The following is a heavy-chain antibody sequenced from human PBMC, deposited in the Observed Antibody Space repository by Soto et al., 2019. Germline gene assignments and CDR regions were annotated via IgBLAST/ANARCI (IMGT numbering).Heavy chain of an antibody. D-gene: IGHD2-15*01. CDR1: GFTFGDYA. V-gene: IGHV3-49*03. Sequence: GGSLRLSCAASGFTFGDYAMSWFRQAPGKGLEWVGFIRSKGYGGTTEYAASVKGRFSISRDDSKSIAYLQMNSLKTEDTAVYYCSRAGVVVVAATYDPWGQGTLVTVPS. CDR2: IRSKGYGGTT. CDR3: SRAGVVVVAATYDP. J-gene: IGHJ5*02.